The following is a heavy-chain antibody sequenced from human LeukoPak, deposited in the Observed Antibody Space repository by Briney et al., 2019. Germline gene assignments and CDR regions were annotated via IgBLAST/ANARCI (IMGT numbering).Heavy chain of an antibody. CDR3: ARAMVRGVYYYGMDV. D-gene: IGHD3-10*01. CDR1: GFIFSSYW. Sequence: GGSLRLSCAASGFIFSSYWMSWVRQAPGKGLEWVANIKQDGSEKYYVDSVKGRFTISRDNAKNSLYLQMNSLRAEDTAVYYCARAMVRGVYYYGMDVWGQGTTVTVSS. J-gene: IGHJ6*02. V-gene: IGHV3-7*01. CDR2: IKQDGSEK.